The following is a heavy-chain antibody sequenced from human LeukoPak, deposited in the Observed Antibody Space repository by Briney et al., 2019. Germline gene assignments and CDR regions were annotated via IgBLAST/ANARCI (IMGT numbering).Heavy chain of an antibody. CDR2: INHSGST. V-gene: IGHV4-34*01. CDR1: GGSFSGYY. J-gene: IGHJ6*02. CDR3: ARDQWLDDYYYYYGMDV. Sequence: PSETLSLTCAVYGGSFSGYYWSWIRQPPGKGLEWIGEINHSGSTNYNPSLKSRVTISVDTSKNQFSLKLSSVTAADTAVYYCARDQWLDDYYYYYGMDVWGQGTTVTVSS. D-gene: IGHD6-19*01.